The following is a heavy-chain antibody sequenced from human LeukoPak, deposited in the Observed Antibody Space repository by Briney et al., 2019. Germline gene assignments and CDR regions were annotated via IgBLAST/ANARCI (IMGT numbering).Heavy chain of an antibody. V-gene: IGHV4-34*01. CDR1: GGSFSGFY. CDR2: INDSGST. D-gene: IGHD3-10*01. CDR3: ARRGITMVRGVLYNWFDP. Sequence: SETLSLTCGAYGGSFSGFYWSWIRQPPGKGLEWIGEINDSGSTHYNPSLKSRATISKDTSKNQFSLNLSSVTAADTAMYYCARRGITMVRGVLYNWFDPWGQGTLVTVSS. J-gene: IGHJ5*02.